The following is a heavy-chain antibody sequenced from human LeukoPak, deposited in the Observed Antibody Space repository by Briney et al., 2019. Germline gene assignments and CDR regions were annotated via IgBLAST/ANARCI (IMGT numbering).Heavy chain of an antibody. CDR3: ARGGSSLFDY. V-gene: IGHV7-4-1*02. J-gene: IGHJ4*01. D-gene: IGHD6-13*01. CDR2: INTNTGNP. Sequence: GASVKVSCKASDYTFTSYAMNWVRQAPGQGLEWMGWINTNTGNPTYARGFTGRFVFSLDTSVNTAYLEISSLKGEDSAVYYCARGGSSLFDYLGQGTLVAVSS. CDR1: DYTFTSYA.